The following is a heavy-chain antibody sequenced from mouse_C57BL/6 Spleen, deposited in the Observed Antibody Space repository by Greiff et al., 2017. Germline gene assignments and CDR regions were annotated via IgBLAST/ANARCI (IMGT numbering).Heavy chain of an antibody. Sequence: VQLQQSGAELARPGASVKMSCKASGYTFTSYTMHWVKQRPGQGLEWIGYINPSSGYTTYNQKFKDKATLTAAKSSSTAYMQLSSLTSEDSAVYYCARSSDYPSRYFDVWGTGTTVTVSS. CDR3: ARSSDYPSRYFDV. V-gene: IGHV1-4*01. D-gene: IGHD2-4*01. J-gene: IGHJ1*03. CDR1: GYTFTSYT. CDR2: INPSSGYT.